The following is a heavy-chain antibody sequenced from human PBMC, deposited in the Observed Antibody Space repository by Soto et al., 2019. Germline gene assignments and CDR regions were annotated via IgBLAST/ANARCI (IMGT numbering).Heavy chain of an antibody. D-gene: IGHD3-22*01. CDR3: ASLRLTMIVVEAPFDY. CDR2: ISYDGSNK. Sequence: PVGSMRLSSAASGLTFSSYAMHWVRQAPGKGLEWVAVISYDGSNKYYADSVKGRFTISRDNSKNTLYLQMNSLRAEDTAVYYCASLRLTMIVVEAPFDYWGQGTLVTVSS. CDR1: GLTFSSYA. J-gene: IGHJ4*02. V-gene: IGHV3-30-3*01.